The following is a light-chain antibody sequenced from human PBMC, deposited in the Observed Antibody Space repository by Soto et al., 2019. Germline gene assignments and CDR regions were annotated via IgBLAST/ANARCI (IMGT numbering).Light chain of an antibody. CDR2: DAS. Sequence: MTQSPATLSVSPGERATRSCRSSQSVSSWLAWYQQKPGKAPKLLIYDASSLESGVPSRFSGSGSGTEFTLTISSLQPDDFATYYCQQYNSYSLWTFGQGTKVDIK. J-gene: IGKJ1*01. V-gene: IGKV1-5*01. CDR3: QQYNSYSLWT. CDR1: QSVSSW.